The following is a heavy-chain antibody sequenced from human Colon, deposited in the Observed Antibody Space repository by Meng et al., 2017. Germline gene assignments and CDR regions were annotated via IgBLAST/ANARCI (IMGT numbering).Heavy chain of an antibody. Sequence: QEQLQQSCPGLGKPLQTLALTCPISGDSVSRHNAAWNWIRQSPSRGLEWLGRTYYRSEWQNHYGVSVKSRITINADTSRNHFSLHLNSVTPEDTAVYYCTTWYGEYWGQGTLVTVSS. J-gene: IGHJ4*02. CDR3: TTWYGEY. V-gene: IGHV6-1*01. D-gene: IGHD3-10*01. CDR1: GDSVSRHNAA. CDR2: TYYRSEWQN.